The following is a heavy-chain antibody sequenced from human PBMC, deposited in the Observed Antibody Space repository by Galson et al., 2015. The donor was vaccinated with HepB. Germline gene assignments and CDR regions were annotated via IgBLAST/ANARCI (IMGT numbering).Heavy chain of an antibody. Sequence: SLRLSCAGSGFNFNNYAMHWVRQAPGKGLQWVAMISYDGSHKYYAESVKGRFTISRDNSKNTLYVQMNSLRADDTAVYYCARGSHSISDYCSQGSLVTASS. CDR3: ARGSHSISDY. J-gene: IGHJ4*02. D-gene: IGHD3-3*02. CDR2: ISYDGSHK. V-gene: IGHV3-30*01. CDR1: GFNFNNYA.